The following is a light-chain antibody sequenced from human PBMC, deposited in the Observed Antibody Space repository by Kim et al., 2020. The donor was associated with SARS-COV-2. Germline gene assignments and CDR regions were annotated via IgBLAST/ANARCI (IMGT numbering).Light chain of an antibody. V-gene: IGLV1-47*01. CDR3: AAWDDSLSGWV. CDR2: RNN. CDR1: SSNIGSNY. J-gene: IGLJ3*02. Sequence: GQRVTISCSGSSSNIGSNYVYSYQHLPGTAPKLRIYRNNHRPSGVPGRFSVSTSGTSASLAISGLRSEDEADYYCAAWDDSLSGWVFGGGTQLTVL.